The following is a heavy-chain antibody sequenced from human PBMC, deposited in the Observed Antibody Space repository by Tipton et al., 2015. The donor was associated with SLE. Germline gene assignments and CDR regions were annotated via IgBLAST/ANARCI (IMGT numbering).Heavy chain of an antibody. J-gene: IGHJ5*02. CDR3: AGAVRSSSEGSNWFDP. Sequence: WIRQPPGKGLEWIGSIYYSGSTYYNPSLKSRVTISVDTSKNQFSLKLSSVTAADTAVYYCAGAVRSSSEGSNWFDPWGQGTLVTVSS. V-gene: IGHV4-39*07. CDR2: IYYSGST. D-gene: IGHD6-6*01.